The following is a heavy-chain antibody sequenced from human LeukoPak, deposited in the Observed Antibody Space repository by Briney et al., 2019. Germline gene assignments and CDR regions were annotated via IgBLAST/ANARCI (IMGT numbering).Heavy chain of an antibody. CDR1: GGTFSSYA. D-gene: IGHD5-18*01. J-gene: IGHJ4*02. CDR3: ARDLDSYGWDY. Sequence: SVKVSCKASGGTFSSYAISWVRQAPGQGLEWMGRIIPILGIANYAQKFQGRVTITADKSTSTAYMELSSLRSEDTAVYYCARDLDSYGWDYWGQGTLVTVSS. CDR2: IIPILGIA. V-gene: IGHV1-69*04.